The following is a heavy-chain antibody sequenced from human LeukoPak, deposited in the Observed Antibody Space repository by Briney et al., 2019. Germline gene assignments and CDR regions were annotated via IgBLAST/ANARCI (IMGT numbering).Heavy chain of an antibody. Sequence: GGSLRLSCAASGFTFSSFTLHWVRQAPGKGLEWVALISYEEKDKYYADSVKGRFTISRDNSKSTLYLQMNSLRPEDTAVYSCARDAGVDTSPVHFDYWGQGVLVTVSS. D-gene: IGHD5-18*01. CDR3: ARDAGVDTSPVHFDY. CDR2: ISYEEKDK. J-gene: IGHJ4*02. V-gene: IGHV3-30*04. CDR1: GFTFSSFT.